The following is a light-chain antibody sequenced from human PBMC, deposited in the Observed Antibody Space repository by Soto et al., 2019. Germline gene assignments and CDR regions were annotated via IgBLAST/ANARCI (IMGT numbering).Light chain of an antibody. V-gene: IGLV2-14*01. CDR1: SSDVGGYNY. Sequence: QSALTQPASVSGSPGQSITISCTGTSSDVGGYNYVSWYQQHPGKAPKLMIYDVSNRPSGVSNRFSGSKSGNTASLTISGLQAEDEADYYCRSYPSSSTVVFGGGTKGTVL. CDR3: RSYPSSSTVV. CDR2: DVS. J-gene: IGLJ2*01.